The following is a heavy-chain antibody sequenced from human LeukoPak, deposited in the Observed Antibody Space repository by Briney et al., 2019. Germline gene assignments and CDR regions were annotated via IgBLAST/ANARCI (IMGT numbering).Heavy chain of an antibody. CDR3: AKDRSPIAVAGHFDY. V-gene: IGHV3-23*01. J-gene: IGHJ4*02. D-gene: IGHD6-19*01. CDR2: ISGSGGST. Sequence: PGGSLRLSCAASGFTFSSYAMSWVRQAPGKGLEWVSAISGSGGSTYYADSVKGRFTISRDNSKNTLYPQMSSLRAEDTAVYYCAKDRSPIAVAGHFDYWGQGTLVTVSS. CDR1: GFTFSSYA.